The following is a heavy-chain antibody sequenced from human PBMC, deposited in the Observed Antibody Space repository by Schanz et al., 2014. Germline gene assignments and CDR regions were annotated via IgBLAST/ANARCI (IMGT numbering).Heavy chain of an antibody. CDR2: IYSGDNT. D-gene: IGHD2-2*01. J-gene: IGHJ6*02. Sequence: EVQLVESGGGLVQPGGSLRLSCAASGLTFSNHAMSWVRQAPGKGLEWVSVIYSGDNTYYADSVKGRFTISRDNSKNTVYLQMNSLRAEDTAVYYCARGPSRGTYYYGMDVWGQGTTVTVSS. CDR3: ARGPSRGTYYYGMDV. V-gene: IGHV3-66*01. CDR1: GLTFSNHA.